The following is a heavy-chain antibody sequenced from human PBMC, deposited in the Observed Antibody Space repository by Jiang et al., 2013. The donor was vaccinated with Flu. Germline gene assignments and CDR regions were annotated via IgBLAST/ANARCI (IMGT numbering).Heavy chain of an antibody. V-gene: IGHV3-7*03. J-gene: IGHJ4*02. D-gene: IGHD1-26*01. Sequence: YVDSVKGRFTISRDNAKNSVHLQMNNLRAEDAAMYYCARGVGATQVGYWGQGALVTVSS. CDR3: ARGVGATQVGY.